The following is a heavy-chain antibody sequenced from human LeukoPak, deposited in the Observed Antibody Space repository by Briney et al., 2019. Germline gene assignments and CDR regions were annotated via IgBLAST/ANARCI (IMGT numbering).Heavy chain of an antibody. V-gene: IGHV4-34*01. CDR1: GGSFSGYY. CDR3: ARGPRGYCSSTSCYYYGMDV. D-gene: IGHD2-2*01. Sequence: SETLSLTCAVYGGSFSGYYWSWIRQPPGKGLEWIGEINHSGSTNYNPSLKSRVTTSVDTSKNQFSLKLSSVTAADTAVYYCARGPRGYCSSTSCYYYGMDVWGKGTTVTVSS. J-gene: IGHJ6*04. CDR2: INHSGST.